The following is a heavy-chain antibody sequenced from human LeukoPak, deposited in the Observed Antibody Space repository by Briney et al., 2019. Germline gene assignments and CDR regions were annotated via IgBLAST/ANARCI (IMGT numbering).Heavy chain of an antibody. D-gene: IGHD1-26*01. V-gene: IGHV4-39*07. CDR3: ARRQHTYSAHWFDP. Sequence: PSETLSLTCTVSGGSISSSSYYWGWIRQPPGKGLEWIGSIYYSGSTYYNPSLKSRVTISVDTSKNQFSLKLSSVTAADTAVYYCARRQHTYSAHWFDPWGQGTLVTVSS. J-gene: IGHJ5*02. CDR2: IYYSGST. CDR1: GGSISSSSYY.